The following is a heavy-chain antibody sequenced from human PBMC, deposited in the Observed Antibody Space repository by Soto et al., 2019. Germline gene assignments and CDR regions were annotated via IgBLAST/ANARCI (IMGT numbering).Heavy chain of an antibody. CDR1: GFTFSSYW. Sequence: EVQLVESRGGLVQPGGSLRLSCAASGFTFSSYWMHWVRQAPGKGLVWVSRINSDGSSTSYADSVKGRFTISRDNAKNTLYLQMNSLRAEDTAVYYCARMIWGYCSSTSCYDAFDIWGQGTMVTVSS. J-gene: IGHJ3*02. CDR2: INSDGSST. V-gene: IGHV3-74*01. CDR3: ARMIWGYCSSTSCYDAFDI. D-gene: IGHD2-2*01.